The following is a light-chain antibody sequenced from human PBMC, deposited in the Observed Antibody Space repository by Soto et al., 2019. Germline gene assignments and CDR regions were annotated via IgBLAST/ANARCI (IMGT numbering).Light chain of an antibody. CDR2: DAS. CDR3: QQYKSYPWT. V-gene: IGKV1-5*01. J-gene: IGKJ1*01. Sequence: DIQMTQSPSTLSASVGDRVTITCRASPSISSWLAWYQQKPGKAPKLLIYDASSLESGVPSRFSGSGSGTEFTLTISSLQPDDFATYYCQQYKSYPWTFGQGTKVEIK. CDR1: PSISSW.